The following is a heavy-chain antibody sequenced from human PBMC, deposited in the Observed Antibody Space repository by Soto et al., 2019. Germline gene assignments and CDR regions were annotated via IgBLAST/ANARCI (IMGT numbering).Heavy chain of an antibody. CDR1: GGSFSGYY. CDR2: INHSGST. J-gene: IGHJ6*03. Sequence: QVQLQQWGAGLLKPSETLSLTCAVYGGSFSGYYWSWIRQPPGKGLEWIGEINHSGSTNYNPSLKLRVPISVDTSKNQFSLRLSSVTAADTAVYYCARGRGYCSGGSCYSPTRYYYYMDVWGKGTTVTVSS. CDR3: ARGRGYCSGGSCYSPTRYYYYMDV. V-gene: IGHV4-34*01. D-gene: IGHD2-15*01.